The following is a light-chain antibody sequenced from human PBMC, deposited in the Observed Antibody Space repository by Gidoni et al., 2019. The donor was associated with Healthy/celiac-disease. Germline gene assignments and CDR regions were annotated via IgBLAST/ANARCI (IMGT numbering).Light chain of an antibody. CDR1: QSVSSN. Sequence: EIVMTQSPATLSVSPGERATLSCRASQSVSSNLAWYQQKPGQATRLLIYGASTRATGIPARFSGSGSGTEFTLTISSLQSEDFAVYYCQQYNNWLTFGGXTKVEIK. CDR2: GAS. V-gene: IGKV3-15*01. CDR3: QQYNNWLT. J-gene: IGKJ4*01.